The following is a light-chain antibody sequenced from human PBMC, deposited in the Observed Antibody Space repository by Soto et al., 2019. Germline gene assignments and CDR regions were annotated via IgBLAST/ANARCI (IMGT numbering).Light chain of an antibody. Sequence: EIVLTQSPATLSLSPGERATLSCRASQSVSSYLAWYQQKPGQAPRLLLYDTSNRAADIPARFSGSGSGTDFTLTINSLEPEDFAVYYCQQRSNWPSYTFGQGTKLEI. J-gene: IGKJ2*01. CDR1: QSVSSY. V-gene: IGKV3-11*01. CDR2: DTS. CDR3: QQRSNWPSYT.